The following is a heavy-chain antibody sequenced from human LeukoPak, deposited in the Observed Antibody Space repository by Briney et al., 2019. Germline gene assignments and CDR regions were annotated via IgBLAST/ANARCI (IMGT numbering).Heavy chain of an antibody. J-gene: IGHJ4*02. CDR2: FSGGGDS. CDR3: GKEVERHFDLKY. V-gene: IGHV3-23*01. Sequence: GGSLRLSCAASGFTSGIYAVSWVRQAPGKGLEWVSAFSGGGDSYYADSVKGRFTISRDNSKKILYLQMNSLRAEDTAVYYCGKEVERHFDLKYWGQGTLVTVSS. CDR1: GFTSGIYA.